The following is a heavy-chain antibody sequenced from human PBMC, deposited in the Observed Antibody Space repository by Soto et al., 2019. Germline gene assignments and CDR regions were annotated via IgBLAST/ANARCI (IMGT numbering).Heavy chain of an antibody. CDR3: ATSLFLASTDTEPFDY. J-gene: IGHJ4*02. Sequence: EAQLLESGGGLVQPGGSLVLSCAASGFTFSSYAMSWVRQAPGKGLEWVSSISGGGNDAFYAVSVKGRITISRDNSGNTLDLQMSSLRADDTAIYYCATSLFLASTDTEPFDYCGQGALVTVSS. V-gene: IGHV3-23*01. D-gene: IGHD3-3*02. CDR2: ISGGGNDA. CDR1: GFTFSSYA.